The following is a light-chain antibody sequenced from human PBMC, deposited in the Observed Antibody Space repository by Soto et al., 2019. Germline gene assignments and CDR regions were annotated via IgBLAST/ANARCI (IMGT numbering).Light chain of an antibody. CDR2: SAS. CDR1: ENIGKY. Sequence: DIQMTQSPSSLSASVGDRVTITCRASENIGKYLNWYQQRPGKAPKLLISSASNFQSGVPSRFSGSGSGTDFTLTISSLQAEDSATYYCQQSYSTPLTFGGGTKVQIK. J-gene: IGKJ4*01. CDR3: QQSYSTPLT. V-gene: IGKV1-39*01.